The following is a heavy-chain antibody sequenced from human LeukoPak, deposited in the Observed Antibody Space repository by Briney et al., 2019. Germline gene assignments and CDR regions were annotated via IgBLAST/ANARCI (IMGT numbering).Heavy chain of an antibody. D-gene: IGHD2-2*01. CDR1: GYTFTGYY. CDR3: ARGYCSSTSCYEGEVLDY. J-gene: IGHJ4*02. Sequence: GASVKVSCKASGYTFTGYYMHWVRQAPGQGLEWMGWINPNSGGTNYAQKFQGRVTMTRDTSISTAYMELSRLRSDDTAVYYCARGYCSSTSCYEGEVLDYWGQGTLVTVSS. V-gene: IGHV1-2*02. CDR2: INPNSGGT.